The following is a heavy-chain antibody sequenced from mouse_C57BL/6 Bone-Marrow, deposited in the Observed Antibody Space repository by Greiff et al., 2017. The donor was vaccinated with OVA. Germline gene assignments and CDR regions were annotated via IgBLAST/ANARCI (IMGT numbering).Heavy chain of an antibody. CDR2: ISSGGSYT. Sequence: VQLQQSGGDLVKPGGSLKLSCAASGFTFSSYGMSWVRQTPDKRLEWVATISSGGSYTYYPDSVKGRFTISRDNAKNTLYLQMSSLKSEDTAMYYCARPQTAQAPFAYWGQGTLVTVSA. D-gene: IGHD3-2*02. V-gene: IGHV5-6*01. CDR1: GFTFSSYG. CDR3: ARPQTAQAPFAY. J-gene: IGHJ3*01.